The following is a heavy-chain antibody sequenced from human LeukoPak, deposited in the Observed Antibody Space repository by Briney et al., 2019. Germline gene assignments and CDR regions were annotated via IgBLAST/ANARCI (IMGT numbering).Heavy chain of an antibody. V-gene: IGHV1-46*01. J-gene: IGHJ2*01. CDR3: ARDLRRDVYNRDWYFDL. Sequence: ASVKVSCKASGYTFTSYYIHRVRQAPGQGLEWMGMINPSDGSTTYAQKFQGRVTLTRDTSTSTVSLEVSSLRSEDTAVYFCARDLRRDVYNRDWYFDLWGRGTLVTVSS. CDR2: INPSDGST. CDR1: GYTFTSYY. D-gene: IGHD5-24*01.